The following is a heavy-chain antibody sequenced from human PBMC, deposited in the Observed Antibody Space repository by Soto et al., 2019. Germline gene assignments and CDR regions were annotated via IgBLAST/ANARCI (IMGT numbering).Heavy chain of an antibody. V-gene: IGHV3-48*04. CDR3: ARDQLAFDY. CDR2: ISSSGSTI. CDR1: GFSFSTHG. Sequence: GGSLRLSCAASGFSFSTHGLHWVRQAPGKGLEWVSYISSSGSTIYYADSVKGRFTISRDNAKNSLYLQMNSLRAEDTAVYYCARDQLAFDYWGQGTLVTVSS. D-gene: IGHD6-13*01. J-gene: IGHJ4*02.